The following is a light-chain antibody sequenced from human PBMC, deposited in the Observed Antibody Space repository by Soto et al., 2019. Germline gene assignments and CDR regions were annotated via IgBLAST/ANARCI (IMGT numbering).Light chain of an antibody. J-gene: IGKJ1*01. CDR1: QSISSSY. Sequence: EIVLTQSPRTLSLSPGKRATLSCRASQSISSSYLAWYQQRPGQAPRLLIYGASSRATGIPDRFSGSGSGKEFTLTISRLEPEDVAVYDCQQYGSSSWTFGQGTKVDIK. V-gene: IGKV3-20*01. CDR3: QQYGSSSWT. CDR2: GAS.